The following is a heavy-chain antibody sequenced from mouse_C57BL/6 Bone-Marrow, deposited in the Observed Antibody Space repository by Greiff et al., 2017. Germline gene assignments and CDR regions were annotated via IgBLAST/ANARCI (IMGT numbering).Heavy chain of an antibody. CDR2: IWSGGST. CDR3: ARNYYCSSPHWYFDV. V-gene: IGHV2-2*01. J-gene: IGHJ1*03. CDR1: GFSLTSYG. Sequence: VMLVESGPGLVQPSQSLSITCTVSGFSLTSYGVHWVRQSPGKGLEWLGVIWSGGSTDYNAAFISRLSISTDNSKSQVFFKMNSMQADDTAIYYCARNYYCSSPHWYFDVWGTGTTVTVSS. D-gene: IGHD1-1*01.